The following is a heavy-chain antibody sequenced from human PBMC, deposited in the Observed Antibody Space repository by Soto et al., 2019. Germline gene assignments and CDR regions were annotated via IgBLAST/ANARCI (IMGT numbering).Heavy chain of an antibody. V-gene: IGHV1-69*13. CDR3: ARVRIAAAASPGGKWFDP. J-gene: IGHJ5*02. CDR2: IIPIFGTA. D-gene: IGHD6-13*01. CDR1: GGTFSSYA. Sequence: SVKVSCKASGGTFSSYAISWVRQAPGQGLEWMGGIIPIFGTANYAQKFQGRVTITADESTSTAYMELSSLRSEDTAVYYCARVRIAAAASPGGKWFDPWGQGTLGTVS.